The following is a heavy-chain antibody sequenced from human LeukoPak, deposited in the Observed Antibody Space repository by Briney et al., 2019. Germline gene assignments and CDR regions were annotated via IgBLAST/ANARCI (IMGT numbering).Heavy chain of an antibody. CDR1: FXXXY. V-gene: IGHV1-46*01. CDR3: AREYYYDSSGYQGFDY. Sequence: FXXXYMHWVRQAPXQGXEWMGIINPSGGSTSYAQKFQGRVTMTRDTSTSTVYMELSSLRSEDTAVYYCAREYYYDSSGYQGFDYWGQGTLVTVSS. J-gene: IGHJ4*02. CDR2: INPSGGST. D-gene: IGHD3-22*01.